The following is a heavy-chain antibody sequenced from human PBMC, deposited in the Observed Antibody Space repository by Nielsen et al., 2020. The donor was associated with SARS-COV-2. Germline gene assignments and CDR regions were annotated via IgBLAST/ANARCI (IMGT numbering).Heavy chain of an antibody. CDR1: GYTLTELS. V-gene: IGHV1-24*01. CDR2: FDPEDGET. Sequence: ASVKVSCKVSGYTLTELSMHWVRQAPGKGLEWMGGFDPEDGETIYAQKFQGRVTMTEDTSTDTAYMELSSLRSEDTAVYYCATLGPYYEIQQKNYYYYYMDVWGKGTTVTVSS. CDR3: ATLGPYYEIQQKNYYYYYMDV. D-gene: IGHD3-22*01. J-gene: IGHJ6*03.